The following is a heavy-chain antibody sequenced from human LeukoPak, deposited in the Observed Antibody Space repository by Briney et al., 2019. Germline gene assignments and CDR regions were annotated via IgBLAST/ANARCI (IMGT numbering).Heavy chain of an antibody. CDR2: IYYSGST. CDR1: GGSISSYY. J-gene: IGHJ3*02. D-gene: IGHD5-18*01. V-gene: IGHV4-59*01. CDR3: AIDKTSNTAMVAGAFDI. Sequence: SETLSLTCTVSGGSISSYYWSWIRQLPGKGLEWIGYIYYSGSTNYNPSLKSRVTISVDTAKNQFSLKLSSVTAADTAVYYCAIDKTSNTAMVAGAFDIWGQGTMVTVSS.